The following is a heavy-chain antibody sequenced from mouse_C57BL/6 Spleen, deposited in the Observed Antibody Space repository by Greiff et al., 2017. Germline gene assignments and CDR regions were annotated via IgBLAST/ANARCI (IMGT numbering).Heavy chain of an antibody. Sequence: VQLQQPGAELVKPGASVKLSCKASGYTFTSYWMHWVKQRPGQGLEWIGMIHPNSGSTNYNEKFKSKATLTVDKSSSTAYMQRSSLTSEDSAVYYWARGGGGYGGGTWFAYWGQGTLVTVSA. V-gene: IGHV1-64*01. D-gene: IGHD2-2*01. CDR3: ARGGGGYGGGTWFAY. CDR2: IHPNSGST. J-gene: IGHJ3*01. CDR1: GYTFTSYW.